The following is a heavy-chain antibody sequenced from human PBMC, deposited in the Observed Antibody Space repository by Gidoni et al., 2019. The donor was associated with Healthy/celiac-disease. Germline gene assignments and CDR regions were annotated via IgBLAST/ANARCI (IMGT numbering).Heavy chain of an antibody. D-gene: IGHD3-22*01. CDR3: ARDRYYDSSGAFDI. V-gene: IGHV3-11*06. Sequence: QVQLVESGGGLVKPGGSLRLSCAASGFTFRDYYMSWIRQAPGKGLEWVSYISSSSSYTNYADSVKGRFTISRDNAKNSLYLQMNSLRAEDTAVYYCARDRYYDSSGAFDIWGQGTMVTVSS. CDR2: ISSSSSYT. CDR1: GFTFRDYY. J-gene: IGHJ3*02.